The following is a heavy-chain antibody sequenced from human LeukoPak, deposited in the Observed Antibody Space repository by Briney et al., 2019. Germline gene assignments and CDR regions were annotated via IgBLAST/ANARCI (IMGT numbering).Heavy chain of an antibody. Sequence: GGSLRLSCAASGFTFSSYGMHWVRQAPGKGLEWVAVIWYDGSNKYYADSVKGRFTISRDNSKNTLYLQMNSLRAEDTAVYYCATEEVDTATLLDYWGQGTLVTVSS. CDR2: IWYDGSNK. J-gene: IGHJ4*02. V-gene: IGHV3-30*02. CDR1: GFTFSSYG. CDR3: ATEEVDTATLLDY. D-gene: IGHD5-18*01.